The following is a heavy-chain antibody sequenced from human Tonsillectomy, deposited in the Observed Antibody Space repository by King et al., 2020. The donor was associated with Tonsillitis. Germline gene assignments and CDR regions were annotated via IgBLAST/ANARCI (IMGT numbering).Heavy chain of an antibody. V-gene: IGHV3-48*03. J-gene: IGHJ4*02. CDR2: INMSVSFI. D-gene: IGHD3-10*01. CDR1: GFIFSRYE. Sequence: VQLVESGGGLVQPGGSLRLSCAASGFIFSRYEMNWVRQVTGKGLEWVSYINMSVSFIQYSDAVKGRFTISRDNAKNSLYLQMNSLRAEDTAVYYCARYYGSGSYLDYWGQGTLVTVSS. CDR3: ARYYGSGSYLDY.